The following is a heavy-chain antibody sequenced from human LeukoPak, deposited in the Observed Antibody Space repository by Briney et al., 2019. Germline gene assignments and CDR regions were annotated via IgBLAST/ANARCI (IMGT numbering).Heavy chain of an antibody. V-gene: IGHV1-18*01. CDR3: ARDPLTTQTWYSSGPYGMDV. D-gene: IGHD6-19*01. CDR2: ISAYNGNT. Sequence: ASVKVSCKASGYTFTSYGISWVRQAPGQGLEWMGWISAYNGNTNYAQKLQGRVTMTTDTSTSTAYMELRSLRSDDTAVYYCARDPLTTQTWYSSGPYGMDVWGQGTTVTVSS. J-gene: IGHJ6*02. CDR1: GYTFTSYG.